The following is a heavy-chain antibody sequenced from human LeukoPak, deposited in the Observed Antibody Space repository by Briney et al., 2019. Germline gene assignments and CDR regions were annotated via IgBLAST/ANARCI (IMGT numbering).Heavy chain of an antibody. CDR1: GGSSSGYY. CDR3: ARGRYCSSTSCYTGYYYYGMDV. D-gene: IGHD2-2*02. CDR2: INHSGST. V-gene: IGHV4-34*01. Sequence: SETLSLTCAVYGGSSSGYYWSWIRQPPGKGLEWIGEINHSGSTNYNPSLKSRVTVSVDTSKNQFSLKLSSVTAADTAVYYCARGRYCSSTSCYTGYYYYGMDVWGQGTTATVSS. J-gene: IGHJ6*02.